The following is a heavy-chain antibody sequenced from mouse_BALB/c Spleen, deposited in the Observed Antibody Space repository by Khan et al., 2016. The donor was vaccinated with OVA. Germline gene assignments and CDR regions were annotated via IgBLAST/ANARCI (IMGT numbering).Heavy chain of an antibody. CDR1: GFTFSSYS. Sequence: VESGGDLVKPGGSLKLSYAASGFTFSSYSMSWVRQIPDKRLEWVATMSSGGDYTYYPDSVKGRFTISRDNAKNTLYLQMSSLKSEDTAMYYCASHLTGSFAYWGQGTLVTVSA. V-gene: IGHV5-6*01. D-gene: IGHD4-1*01. J-gene: IGHJ3*01. CDR3: ASHLTGSFAY. CDR2: MSSGGDYT.